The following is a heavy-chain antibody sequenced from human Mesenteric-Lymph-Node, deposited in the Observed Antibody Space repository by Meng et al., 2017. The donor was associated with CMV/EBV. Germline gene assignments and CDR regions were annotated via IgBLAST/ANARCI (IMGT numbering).Heavy chain of an antibody. J-gene: IGHJ4*02. CDR1: GFTFNSYN. D-gene: IGHD5-24*01. CDR2: INPSGGST. CDR3: ARVLQSPPDY. V-gene: IGHV1-46*02. Sequence: GGSLRLSCAASGFTFNSYNMNWVRQAPGKGLEWMGIINPSGGSTSYAQKLQGRVTMTTDTSTSTAYMELRSLRSDDTAVYYCARVLQSPPDYWGQGTLVTVSS.